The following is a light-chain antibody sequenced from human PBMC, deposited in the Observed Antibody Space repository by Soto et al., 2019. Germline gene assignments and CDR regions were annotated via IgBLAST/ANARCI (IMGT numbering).Light chain of an antibody. J-gene: IGLJ3*02. CDR3: SSFTTSYTLNWV. CDR2: EVS. V-gene: IGLV2-14*02. CDR1: SGDVGNYDL. Sequence: QSALTQPASVSGSPGQSITISCTGSSGDVGNYDLVSWYQQIPGKAPQLMIFEVSRRPSGVSDRFSGSKSGNTASLSISGLQAEDEADYYCSSFTTSYTLNWVFGGGTKLTVL.